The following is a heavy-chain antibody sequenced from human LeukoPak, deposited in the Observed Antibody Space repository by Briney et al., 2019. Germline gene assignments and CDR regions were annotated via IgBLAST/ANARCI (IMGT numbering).Heavy chain of an antibody. CDR3: IRDFRSADL. Sequence: GGSLRLSCVASGFTFSNYWMHWVRQPPGKGLVWVSRIYVDGRTTNYTDSVKGRFTISRDNAKNTVYLEMNSLSVEDTATYYCIRDFRSADLWGQGTLVTVTS. CDR1: GFTFSNYW. CDR2: IYVDGRTT. V-gene: IGHV3-74*01. J-gene: IGHJ5*02.